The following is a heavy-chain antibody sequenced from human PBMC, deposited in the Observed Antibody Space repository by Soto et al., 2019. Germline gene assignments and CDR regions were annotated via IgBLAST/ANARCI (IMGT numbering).Heavy chain of an antibody. J-gene: IGHJ4*02. CDR3: ASGNYYDSSGYLYY. V-gene: IGHV4-34*01. D-gene: IGHD3-22*01. CDR2: INHSGST. Sequence: PSETLSLTCAVYGGSFSGYYWSWIRQPPGKGLEWIGEINHSGSTNCNPSLKSRVTISVDTSKNQFSLKLSSVTAADTAVYYCASGNYYDSSGYLYYWGQGTLVTVSS. CDR1: GGSFSGYY.